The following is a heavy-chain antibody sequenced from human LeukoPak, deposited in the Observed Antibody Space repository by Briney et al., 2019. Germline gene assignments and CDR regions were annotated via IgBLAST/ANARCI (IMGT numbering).Heavy chain of an antibody. J-gene: IGHJ5*02. CDR1: GGSISSGSYY. CDR2: IYTSGST. CDR3: ASEVVVVPAAIGICGWFDP. Sequence: PSETLSLTCTVSGGSISSGSYYWSWIRQPAGKGLEWIGRIYTSGSTNYNPSLKSRVTISVDMSKNQFSLKLSSVTAADTAMYYCASEVVVVPAAIGICGWFDPWGQGTLVTVSS. V-gene: IGHV4-61*02. D-gene: IGHD2-2*02.